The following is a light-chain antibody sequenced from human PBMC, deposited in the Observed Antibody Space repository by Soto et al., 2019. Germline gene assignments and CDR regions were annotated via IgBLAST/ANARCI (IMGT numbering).Light chain of an antibody. Sequence: EIVLTQSPGSLSLSPGERATLSCRASHSVSGSYLAWYQQKPGQAPRLLIYSASTMATGIPDRFSGSVSGTDFTIIISRLESEDFSVYYCQQYGSSPLTFGQGTRLEIK. V-gene: IGKV3-20*01. J-gene: IGKJ5*01. CDR3: QQYGSSPLT. CDR2: SAS. CDR1: HSVSGSY.